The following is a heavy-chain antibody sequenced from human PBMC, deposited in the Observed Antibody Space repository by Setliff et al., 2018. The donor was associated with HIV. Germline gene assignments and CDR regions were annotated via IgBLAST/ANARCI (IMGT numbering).Heavy chain of an antibody. V-gene: IGHV1-2*04. J-gene: IGHJ6*02. CDR2: INPNNGGT. CDR1: GYTFTGYY. CDR3: ARGMDYYDTSGYYQYYYYGMDV. Sequence: ASVKVSCKASGYTFTGYYMHWVRQAPGQGLEWMGWINPNNGGTNYAQKFQGWITMTRDTSISTAYMELSGLRSDDTAVYYCARGMDYYDTSGYYQYYYYGMDVWGQGTTVTV. D-gene: IGHD3-22*01.